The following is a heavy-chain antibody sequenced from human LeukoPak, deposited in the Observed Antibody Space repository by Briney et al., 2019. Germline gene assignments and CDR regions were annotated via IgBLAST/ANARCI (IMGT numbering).Heavy chain of an antibody. Sequence: GGSLRLSCAAYGFSFSSYSMNWVRQAPGTGLAWVAAISSTSDYIYHADSVKGRFTISRDNADNTLYLDMNNLRAEDTAIYYCARTLGGYDSSGIDYWGQGTLVTVSS. J-gene: IGHJ4*01. CDR1: GFSFSSYS. CDR2: ISSTSDYI. D-gene: IGHD3-10*01. CDR3: ARTLGGYDSSGIDY. V-gene: IGHV3-21*01.